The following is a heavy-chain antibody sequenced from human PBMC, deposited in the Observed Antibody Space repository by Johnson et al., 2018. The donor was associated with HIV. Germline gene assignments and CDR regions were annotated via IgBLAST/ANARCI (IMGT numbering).Heavy chain of an antibody. CDR1: GFTFSSYA. CDR3: ASWGVGSSWNHDAFDI. V-gene: IGHV3-30-3*01. Sequence: QMQLVESGGGLVQPGGSLRLSCVVSGFTFSSYAMHWVRQAPGKGLEWVAVISYDGSNKYYADSVTGRFTISRDNSKNTLYLQMNSLRAEDTAVYYCASWGVGSSWNHDAFDIWGQGTMVTVSS. J-gene: IGHJ3*02. D-gene: IGHD6-13*01. CDR2: ISYDGSNK.